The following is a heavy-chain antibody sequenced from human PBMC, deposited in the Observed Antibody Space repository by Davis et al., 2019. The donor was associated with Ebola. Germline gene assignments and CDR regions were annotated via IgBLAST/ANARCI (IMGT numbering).Heavy chain of an antibody. CDR1: GESFSDYY. CDR3: AREVYYYDSSGYYFGWFDP. CDR2: INHSGST. V-gene: IGHV4-34*01. Sequence: SETLSLTCAVYGESFSDYYWTWIRQPPGKGLEWIGEINHSGSTNYNPSLKSRVTISVDTSKNQFSLKLSSVTAADTAVYYCAREVYYYDSSGYYFGWFDPWGQGTLVTVSS. J-gene: IGHJ5*02. D-gene: IGHD3-22*01.